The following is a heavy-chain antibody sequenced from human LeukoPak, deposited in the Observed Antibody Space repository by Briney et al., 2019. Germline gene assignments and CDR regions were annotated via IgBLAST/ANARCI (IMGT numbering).Heavy chain of an antibody. D-gene: IGHD6-19*01. V-gene: IGHV3-7*01. J-gene: IGHJ4*02. Sequence: PGGSLRLSCAASGFTFNNYWMSWVRQAPGKGLEWVANIKQDGSEKYYVDSVKGRFTISRDNAKNSLYLQMNSLRAEDTAVYYCARGTQWLKYYFDYWGQGTLVTVSS. CDR2: IKQDGSEK. CDR1: GFTFNNYW. CDR3: ARGTQWLKYYFDY.